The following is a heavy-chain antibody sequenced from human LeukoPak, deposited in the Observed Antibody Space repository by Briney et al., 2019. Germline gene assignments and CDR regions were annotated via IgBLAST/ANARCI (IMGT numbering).Heavy chain of an antibody. Sequence: GASVKVSCKASGYTFTIYGISWVRQAPGQGLEWMGWISGYNGNTNYAQKLQGRITMTTDTSTSTAYMELRSLRSDDTAVYYCARDRAVAGYYYYYYGMDVWGKGTTVTVSS. J-gene: IGHJ6*04. V-gene: IGHV1-18*04. D-gene: IGHD6-19*01. CDR3: ARDRAVAGYYYYYYGMDV. CDR2: ISGYNGNT. CDR1: GYTFTIYG.